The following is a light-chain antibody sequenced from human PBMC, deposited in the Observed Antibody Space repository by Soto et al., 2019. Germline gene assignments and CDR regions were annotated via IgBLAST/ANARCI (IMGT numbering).Light chain of an antibody. Sequence: EIVLTQSPATLSVSPGERATLSCRASQSVSSNLAWYQQKPGQAPRLLIYGASTRATGIPARFSGSGSGTEFTRTISSLQSEDFAVYYGQQYNNWPLTFGQGTKVEIK. CDR3: QQYNNWPLT. V-gene: IGKV3-15*01. CDR2: GAS. CDR1: QSVSSN. J-gene: IGKJ1*01.